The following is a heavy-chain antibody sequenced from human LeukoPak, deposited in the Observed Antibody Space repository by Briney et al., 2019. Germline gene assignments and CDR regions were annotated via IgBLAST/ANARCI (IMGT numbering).Heavy chain of an antibody. CDR2: INPNSGGT. J-gene: IGHJ4*02. CDR3: ARDRVEGFMIVVVRFDY. V-gene: IGHV1-2*02. Sequence: ASVKVSCKASGYTFTGYYMHWVRQAPGQGLEWMGWINPNSGGTNYAQTFQGRVTMTRDTSISTAYMELSRLRSDDTAVYYCARDRVEGFMIVVVRFDYWGQGTLVTVSS. D-gene: IGHD3-22*01. CDR1: GYTFTGYY.